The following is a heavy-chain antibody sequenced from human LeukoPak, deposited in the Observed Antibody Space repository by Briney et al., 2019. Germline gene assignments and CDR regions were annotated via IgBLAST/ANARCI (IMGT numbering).Heavy chain of an antibody. Sequence: ASVKVSCKASGYIFTSYYMHWVRQAPGQGLEWMGWINPNSGDTNYAQKFQGRVTMTRDTSISTAYMELSRLRSDDTAVYYCARDLYCSSTSCYAGPYYYYYYMDVWGKGTTVTVSS. D-gene: IGHD2-2*01. CDR1: GYIFTSYY. CDR2: INPNSGDT. CDR3: ARDLYCSSTSCYAGPYYYYYYMDV. J-gene: IGHJ6*03. V-gene: IGHV1-2*02.